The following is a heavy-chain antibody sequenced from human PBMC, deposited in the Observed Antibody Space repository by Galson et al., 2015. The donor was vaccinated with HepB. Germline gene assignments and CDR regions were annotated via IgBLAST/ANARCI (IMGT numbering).Heavy chain of an antibody. Sequence: SVKVSCKVSGYTLTELSMHWVRQAPGKGLEWMGGFDPDDGETIYAQKFQGRVTMTEDTSTDTAYMELSSLRSEDTAVYYCAAVGPYQPAPLDYWGQGTLVTVSS. CDR3: AAVGPYQPAPLDY. D-gene: IGHD2-2*01. V-gene: IGHV1-24*01. CDR2: FDPDDGET. CDR1: GYTLTELS. J-gene: IGHJ4*02.